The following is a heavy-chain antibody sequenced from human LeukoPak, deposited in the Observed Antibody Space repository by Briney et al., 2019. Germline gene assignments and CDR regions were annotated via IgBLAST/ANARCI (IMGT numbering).Heavy chain of an antibody. CDR2: IYYSGST. J-gene: IGHJ4*02. Sequence: PSETLSLTCTVSGGSISSGDYYWSWIRQPPGKGLEWVGYIYYSGSTNYNPSLKSRVTISVDTSKNQFSLKLSSVTAADTAVYYCARVPAPAFHPHNTYYFDYWGQGTLVTVSS. CDR3: ARVPAPAFHPHNTYYFDY. V-gene: IGHV4-61*08. CDR1: GGSISSGDYY. D-gene: IGHD2-2*01.